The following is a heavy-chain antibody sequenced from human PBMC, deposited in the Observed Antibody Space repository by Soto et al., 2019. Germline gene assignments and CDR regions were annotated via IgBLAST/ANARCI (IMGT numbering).Heavy chain of an antibody. CDR1: GASISGFY. CDR3: VRDGTKTLRDWFDP. V-gene: IGHV4-4*07. CDR2: IYATGTT. J-gene: IGHJ5*02. Sequence: LSLTCTVSGASISGFYWSWIRKSAGKGLEWIGRIYATGTTDYNPSLKSRVMMSVDTSKKQFSLKLRSVTAADTAAYYCVRDGTKTLRDWFDPWGPGSSVTVSS. D-gene: IGHD1-1*01.